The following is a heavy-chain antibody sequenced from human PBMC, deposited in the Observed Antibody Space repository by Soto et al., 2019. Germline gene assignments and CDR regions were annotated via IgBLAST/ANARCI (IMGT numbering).Heavy chain of an antibody. V-gene: IGHV3-23*01. J-gene: IGHJ6*02. CDR2: LSVSGGSK. D-gene: IGHD1-7*01. Sequence: EVLLLESGGGLVQPGGSLRLSCTASRFSFTNYAMNWVHQAPGKGLEWVSGLSVSGGSKYYADSVKGRFTISRDPSKNTLFLQMNSLRDEDTAIYYCSGGSDNWNYRGSQDVWGQGTTVTVSS. CDR1: RFSFTNYA. CDR3: SGGSDNWNYRGSQDV.